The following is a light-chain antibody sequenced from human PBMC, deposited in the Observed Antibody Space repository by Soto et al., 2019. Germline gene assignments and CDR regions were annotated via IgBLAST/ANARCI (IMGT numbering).Light chain of an antibody. V-gene: IGKV3-20*01. CDR3: QQYGSSPWT. J-gene: IGKJ1*01. Sequence: EIVLTQSPDTLSLSPGEGATLSCRASQSVSNNYLAWYQQKPGQAPRLLMYGASSRATGIPDRFSGGGSGTDFPLTLSRLEPEDFAVYYCQQYGSSPWTFGQGTKVEIK. CDR1: QSVSNNY. CDR2: GAS.